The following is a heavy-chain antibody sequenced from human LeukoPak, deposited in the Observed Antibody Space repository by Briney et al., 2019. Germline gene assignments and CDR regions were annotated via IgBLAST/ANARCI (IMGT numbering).Heavy chain of an antibody. J-gene: IGHJ4*02. Sequence: GGSLRLSCAASGFTFSNYAMSWVRQAPGKGLEWVSAITGSGGNTYYADSVKGRFTISRDNSKNTLYLQMNSLRAEDTAVYYCAKGTGYFDYWGQGTLVTVSS. V-gene: IGHV3-23*01. D-gene: IGHD1-1*01. CDR1: GFTFSNYA. CDR3: AKGTGYFDY. CDR2: ITGSGGNT.